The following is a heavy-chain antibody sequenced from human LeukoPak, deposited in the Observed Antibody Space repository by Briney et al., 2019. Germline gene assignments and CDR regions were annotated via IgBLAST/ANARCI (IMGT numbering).Heavy chain of an antibody. CDR1: GFTFSSYS. CDR2: ISSRSSTI. D-gene: IGHD7-27*01. J-gene: IGHJ6*02. CDR3: ARELGDYGMDV. V-gene: IGHV3-48*01. Sequence: GGSLRLSCAASGFTFSSYSMNWVRQAPGKGLEWVSFISSRSSTIYYADSVKGRFTISRDNAKDSLSLQMNSLRAEDTAVYFCARELGDYGMDVWGQGTTVTVSS.